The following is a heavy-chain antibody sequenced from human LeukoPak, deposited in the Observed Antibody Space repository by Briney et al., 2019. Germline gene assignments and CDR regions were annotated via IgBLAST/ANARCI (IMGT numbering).Heavy chain of an antibody. CDR2: IDPTDSYT. D-gene: IGHD6-13*01. CDR1: GYSFTSYS. V-gene: IGHV5-10-1*01. Sequence: GESLRISCKGSGYSFTSYSINWVRQMPGKGLEWMGKIDPTDSYTNYSPSFQGNVTISSDKSISTAYLQWSSLKASDTAMYYCARHSEQLAKYYFDYWGQGTLVTVSS. J-gene: IGHJ4*02. CDR3: ARHSEQLAKYYFDY.